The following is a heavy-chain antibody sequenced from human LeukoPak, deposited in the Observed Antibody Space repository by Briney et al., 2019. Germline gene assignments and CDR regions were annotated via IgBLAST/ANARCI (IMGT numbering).Heavy chain of an antibody. V-gene: IGHV1-46*01. J-gene: IGHJ6*04. CDR3: ARSTVTTWV. Sequence: ASVKVSCKASGGTFSSYTISWVRQAPGQGLEWMGIINSSGGSTSYAQKFQGRVTMTRDTSTSTVYMELSSLRSEDTAVYYCARSTVTTWVWGKGTTVTVSS. CDR1: GGTFSSYT. CDR2: INSSGGST. D-gene: IGHD4-17*01.